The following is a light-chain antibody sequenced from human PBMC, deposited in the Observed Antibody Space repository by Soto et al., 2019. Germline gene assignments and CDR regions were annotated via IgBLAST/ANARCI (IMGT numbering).Light chain of an antibody. CDR1: KSVLYSSVNKNY. J-gene: IGKJ5*01. Sequence: DIVLTQTPESLAVSLGERASINCKSSKSVLYSSVNKNYLSWYQQKPGQPPKLLIYWASTRESGVPDRFSGSGSGTDFTLTISSLQAEDVAVYYCQQYYSTPITFGQGTRLEIK. CDR2: WAS. CDR3: QQYYSTPIT. V-gene: IGKV4-1*01.